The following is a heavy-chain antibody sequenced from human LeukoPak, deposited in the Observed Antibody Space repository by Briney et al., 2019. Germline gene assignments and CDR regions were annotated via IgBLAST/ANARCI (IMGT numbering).Heavy chain of an antibody. V-gene: IGHV3-23*01. CDR2: ISGSGGTT. J-gene: IGHJ4*02. CDR1: GFTFSSYA. CDR3: AKDRESGSYLDY. D-gene: IGHD1-26*01. Sequence: GGSLRLSCAASGFTFSSYAMSWVRQAPGKGLEWVSAISGSGGTTYTADSVKGRFTISRDNSKNTLYLQMNSLRAEDTAVYYCAKDRESGSYLDYWGQGTLVTVSS.